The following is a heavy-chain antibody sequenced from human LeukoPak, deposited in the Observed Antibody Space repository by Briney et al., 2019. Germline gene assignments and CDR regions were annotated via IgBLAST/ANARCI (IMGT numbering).Heavy chain of an antibody. CDR2: IYPGDSDT. Sequence: GESLKISCKGSGYSFTSYWIGWVRQVPGKGLEWMGIIYPGDSDTRYSPSFQGQVTISADKSISTAYLQWSSLKASDTAMYYCARHRGTAAAGTRIDYWGQGTLVTVSS. J-gene: IGHJ4*02. CDR3: ARHRGTAAAGTRIDY. CDR1: GYSFTSYW. V-gene: IGHV5-51*01. D-gene: IGHD6-13*01.